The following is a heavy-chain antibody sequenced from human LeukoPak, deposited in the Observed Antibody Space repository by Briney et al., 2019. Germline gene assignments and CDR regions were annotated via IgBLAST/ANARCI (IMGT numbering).Heavy chain of an antibody. CDR3: ARDRGRGYSYGDNWSDAGIFDC. CDR1: TLTFRAYY. V-gene: IGHV3-11*06. D-gene: IGHD5-18*01. J-gene: IGHJ4*02. Sequence: GRSRRLSWAAATLTFRAYYRRWIRQAEGRGLEWVSYIRNSSSYTNYADFVKGPFTICRHNAKHSLYLQVDSLRAEDTAVYYCARDRGRGYSYGDNWSDAGIFDCWVQGSLVSVSS. CDR2: IRNSSSYT.